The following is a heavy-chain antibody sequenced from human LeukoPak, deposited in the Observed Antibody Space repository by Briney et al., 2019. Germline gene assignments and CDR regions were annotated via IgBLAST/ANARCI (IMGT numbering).Heavy chain of an antibody. D-gene: IGHD5-24*01. CDR2: IIPIFGIT. J-gene: IGHJ4*02. Sequence: SVKVSCKASGGTFSSYAISWVRQAPGQGCEWMGRIIPIFGITNYAQKFQGRVTITADKSTSTAYMELSSLRSEDTAVYYCARGGGDGYNYRFDYWGQGTLVTVSS. V-gene: IGHV1-69*04. CDR3: ARGGGDGYNYRFDY. CDR1: GGTFSSYA.